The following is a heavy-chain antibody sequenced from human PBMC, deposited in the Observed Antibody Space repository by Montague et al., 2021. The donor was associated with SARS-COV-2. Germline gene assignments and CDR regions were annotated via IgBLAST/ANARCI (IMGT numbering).Heavy chain of an antibody. Sequence: SETLSLTCTVSGGSINSYYWSWIRQPPGKGLEWIGYIYYSGSTNYNPSLKSRVTISVDTSKNLFSLKLSSVTAADTAVYYCARGSGWMGNAFDIWGQGTMVTVSS. J-gene: IGHJ3*02. CDR1: GGSINSYY. D-gene: IGHD6-19*01. CDR2: IYYSGST. CDR3: ARGSGWMGNAFDI. V-gene: IGHV4-59*01.